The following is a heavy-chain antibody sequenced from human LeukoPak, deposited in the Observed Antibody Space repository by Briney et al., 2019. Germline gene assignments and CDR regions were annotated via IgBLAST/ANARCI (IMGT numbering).Heavy chain of an antibody. D-gene: IGHD3-16*01. CDR3: ARERSEGLSFDY. Sequence: PGGSLRLSCAASGFTFSDYYMSWIRQAPGKGLEWVSYISSRGSTIYYADSVKGRFTISRDTSKNTLYLQMNSLRAEDTAVYYCARERSEGLSFDYWGQGTLVTVSS. CDR1: GFTFSDYY. V-gene: IGHV3-11*01. J-gene: IGHJ4*02. CDR2: ISSRGSTI.